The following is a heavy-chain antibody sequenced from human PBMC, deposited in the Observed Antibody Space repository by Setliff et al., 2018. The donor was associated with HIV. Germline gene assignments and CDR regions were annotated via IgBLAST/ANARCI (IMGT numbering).Heavy chain of an antibody. J-gene: IGHJ6*03. D-gene: IGHD3-3*01. V-gene: IGHV2-5*01. CDR1: GFSLRTNGVG. CDR3: AHTTSFDFWTPGPMDV. Sequence: SGPTLVNPTQTLTLTCTFSGFSLRTNGVGVGWIRQPPGKALEWLALISWNDDKRYNPSLNSRLTITKDTSKNQVVLTMTSMDPVDTATYYCAHTTSFDFWTPGPMDVWGKGTTVTVSS. CDR2: ISWNDDK.